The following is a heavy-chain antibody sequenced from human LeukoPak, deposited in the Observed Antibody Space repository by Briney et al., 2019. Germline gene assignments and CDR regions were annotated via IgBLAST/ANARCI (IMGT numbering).Heavy chain of an antibody. CDR3: ARDVRITMVRGVIKRSY. CDR1: GFTFSSYS. Sequence: GGSLRLSCAASGFTFSSYSMNWVRQAPGKGLEWVSFISSSSSYIYYADSVKGRFTISRDNAKNSLYLQMNSLRAEDTAVYYCARDVRITMVRGVIKRSYWGQGTLVTVSS. V-gene: IGHV3-21*01. D-gene: IGHD3-10*01. J-gene: IGHJ4*02. CDR2: ISSSSSYI.